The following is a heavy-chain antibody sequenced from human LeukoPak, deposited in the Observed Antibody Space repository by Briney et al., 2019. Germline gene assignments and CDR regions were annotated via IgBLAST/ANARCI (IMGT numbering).Heavy chain of an antibody. CDR3: ARQIPILGYCSSTSCRAPGMDV. J-gene: IGHJ6*02. CDR1: GYSFTSYW. D-gene: IGHD2-2*01. CDR2: IYLGDSDT. Sequence: GESLKISCKGSGYSFTSYWIGWVRQMPGKGLEWMGIIYLGDSDTRYSPSFQGQVTISADKSISTAYLQWSSLKASDTAMYYCARQIPILGYCSSTSCRAPGMDVWGQGTTVTVSS. V-gene: IGHV5-51*01.